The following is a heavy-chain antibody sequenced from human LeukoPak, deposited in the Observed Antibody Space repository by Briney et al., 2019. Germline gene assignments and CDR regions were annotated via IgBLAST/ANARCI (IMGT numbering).Heavy chain of an antibody. CDR1: GGSVSSGSYY. J-gene: IGHJ5*02. CDR3: ARDRQQPLNWFDP. Sequence: PSETLSLTCTVSGGSVSSGSYYWSWIRQPPGKGLEWIGYIYYSGSTNYNPSLKSRVTISVDTSKNQFSLKLSSVTAADTAVYYCARDRQQPLNWFDPWGQGTLVTVSS. V-gene: IGHV4-61*01. D-gene: IGHD6-13*01. CDR2: IYYSGST.